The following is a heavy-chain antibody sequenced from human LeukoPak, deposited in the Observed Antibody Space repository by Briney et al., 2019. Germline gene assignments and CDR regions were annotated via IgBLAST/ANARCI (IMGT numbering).Heavy chain of an antibody. CDR3: ARAHSYCSSTSCYRYFDY. CDR1: GGSFSGYY. J-gene: IGHJ4*02. V-gene: IGHV4-34*01. CDR2: INHSGST. D-gene: IGHD2-2*01. Sequence: SETLSLSCAVYGGSFSGYYWSWIRQPPGKGLEWIGEINHSGSTNYNPSPKSRVTISVDTSKNQFSLKLSSVTAADTAVYYCARAHSYCSSTSCYRYFDYWGQGTLVTVSS.